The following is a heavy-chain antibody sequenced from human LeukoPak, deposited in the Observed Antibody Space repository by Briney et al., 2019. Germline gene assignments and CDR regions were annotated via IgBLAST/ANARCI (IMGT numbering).Heavy chain of an antibody. D-gene: IGHD3-10*01. CDR3: ARDLLRGPSYYYYYMDA. V-gene: IGHV6-1*01. CDR2: TYCRSKWYN. J-gene: IGHJ6*03. Sequence: SQTLSLTCAISGDSASSNSAAWNWIRQSPSRGLEWLGRTYCRSKWYNDYAVSVKSRITINPDTSKNQFSLQLNSVTPEDTAVYYCARDLLRGPSYYYYYMDAWGKGTTVTVSS. CDR1: GDSASSNSAA.